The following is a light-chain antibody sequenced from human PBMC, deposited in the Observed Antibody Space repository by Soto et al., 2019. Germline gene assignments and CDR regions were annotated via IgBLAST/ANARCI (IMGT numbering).Light chain of an antibody. V-gene: IGKV3-11*01. CDR3: QQPNNLPRT. J-gene: IGKJ1*01. CDR2: DSS. Sequence: VVTQSRVPRSSSRGERDTLTCRASERIYSAYLGWYQQKPGQAPRLLIYDSSDRATGIPARFSGSGSGTDFTLTSSSLCPDDFAVYYLQQPNNLPRTCGQGTKVDIK. CDR1: ERIYSAY.